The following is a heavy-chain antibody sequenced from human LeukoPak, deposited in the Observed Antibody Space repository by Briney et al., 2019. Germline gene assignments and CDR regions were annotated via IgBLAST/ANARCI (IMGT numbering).Heavy chain of an antibody. CDR1: GYSISSSYY. Sequence: SETLSLTCTVSGYSISSSYYWGWIRQPPGKGLEWIGNINHSGSTHFNPSLKSRVTISVDTSKNQFSLKLSSVTAADTAVYYCAREGYYNKAPDYWGQGTLVTVSS. CDR2: INHSGST. D-gene: IGHD3-22*01. V-gene: IGHV4-38-2*02. CDR3: AREGYYNKAPDY. J-gene: IGHJ4*02.